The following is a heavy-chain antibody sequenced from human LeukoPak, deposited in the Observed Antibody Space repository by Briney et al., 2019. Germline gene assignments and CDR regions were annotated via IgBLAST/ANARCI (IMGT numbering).Heavy chain of an antibody. J-gene: IGHJ5*02. D-gene: IGHD2-2*01. Sequence: SSETLSLTCTVSGGSISSSSYYWGWIRQPPGKGLEWIGSIYYSGSTYYNPSLKSRVTISVDTSKTQFSLKLSSVTAADTAVYYCARDSSTSCWFDPWGQGTLVTVSS. CDR1: GGSISSSSYY. V-gene: IGHV4-39*01. CDR2: IYYSGST. CDR3: ARDSSTSCWFDP.